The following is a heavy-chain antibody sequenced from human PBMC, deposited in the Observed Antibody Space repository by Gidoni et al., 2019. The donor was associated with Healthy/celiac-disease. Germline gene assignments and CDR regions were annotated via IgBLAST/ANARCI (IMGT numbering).Heavy chain of an antibody. J-gene: IGHJ4*02. CDR1: GFTFSSYA. CDR3: ARSHCTNGVCYTSGGIDY. Sequence: QVQLVESGGGVVQPGRSLRLYCAASGFTFSSYAMHWVRQAPGKGLGWVAVISYDGSNKYYADSVKGRFTISRDNSKNTLYLQMNSLRAEDTAVYYCARSHCTNGVCYTSGGIDYWGQGTLVTVSS. CDR2: ISYDGSNK. D-gene: IGHD2-8*01. V-gene: IGHV3-30-3*01.